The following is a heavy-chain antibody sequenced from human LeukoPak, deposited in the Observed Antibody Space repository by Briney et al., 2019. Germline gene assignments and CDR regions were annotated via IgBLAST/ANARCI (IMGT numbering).Heavy chain of an antibody. CDR1: GFTFSDYY. CDR2: ISSSGSTI. J-gene: IGHJ6*02. V-gene: IGHV3-11*01. CDR3: ARDRVVVAATWSYYYYYGMDV. D-gene: IGHD2-15*01. Sequence: GGSLRLSCAASGFTFSDYYMSWIRQAPGKGLEWVSYISSSGSTIYYADSVKGRFTISRDNAKNSLYLQMNSLRAEDTAVYYCARDRVVVAATWSYYYYYGMDVWGQGTTVTVSS.